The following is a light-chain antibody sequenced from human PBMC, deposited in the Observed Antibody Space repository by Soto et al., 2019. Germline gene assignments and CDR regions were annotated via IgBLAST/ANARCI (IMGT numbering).Light chain of an antibody. V-gene: IGKV3-20*01. Sequence: EIVLTQSPGTLSLSPGERATLSCRASQSVSSSYFTWYQQKPGQAPRLLIYGASSRATGIPDRFSGSGSGTDFSLTISRLEPEDFSVYYCQQYGSSSYTFGQGTKLEIK. CDR2: GAS. CDR1: QSVSSSY. J-gene: IGKJ2*01. CDR3: QQYGSSSYT.